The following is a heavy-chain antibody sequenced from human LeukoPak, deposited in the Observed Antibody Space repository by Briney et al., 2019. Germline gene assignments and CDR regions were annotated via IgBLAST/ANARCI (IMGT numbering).Heavy chain of an antibody. J-gene: IGHJ4*02. CDR1: GFTFDSYA. CDR2: ISGSGENT. V-gene: IGHV3-23*01. Sequence: GGSLRLSCAASGFTFDSYAMSWVRQAPGKGLECVSAISGSGENTYYADSVKGRFTISRDTSKDTLYLQMNGLRVEDTAVYYCVKDSGGYYRSAARDYWGQGTLVTVSS. D-gene: IGHD1-26*01. CDR3: VKDSGGYYRSAARDY.